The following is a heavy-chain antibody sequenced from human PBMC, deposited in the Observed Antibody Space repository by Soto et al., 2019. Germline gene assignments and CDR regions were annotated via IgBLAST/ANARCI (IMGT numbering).Heavy chain of an antibody. CDR1: GDSVSSNSAA. D-gene: IGHD6-19*01. CDR3: ARDRNSSGWYYYYGMDV. V-gene: IGHV6-1*01. J-gene: IGHJ6*02. CDR2: TYYRSKWYN. Sequence: PSQTLSLTCAISGDSVSSNSAAWNWIRQSPSRGLEWLGRTYYRSKWYNDYAVSVKSRITINPDTSKNKFSLQLKSVTPEDTAVYYCARDRNSSGWYYYYGMDVWGQGTTVTVSS.